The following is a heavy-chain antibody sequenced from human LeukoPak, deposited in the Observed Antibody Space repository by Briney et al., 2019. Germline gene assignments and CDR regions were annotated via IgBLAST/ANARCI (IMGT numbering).Heavy chain of an antibody. CDR3: ARYYGHFDY. Sequence: SETLSLTCTVSGGSISSGGYNWSWIRKNPGKGLEWIGYIYYSGSTYYNPSLKSRVTISVDTSKNQFSLKLSSVTAADTAVYYCARYYGHFDYWGQGTLVTVSS. D-gene: IGHD4-17*01. J-gene: IGHJ4*02. V-gene: IGHV4-31*03. CDR2: IYYSGST. CDR1: GGSISSGGYN.